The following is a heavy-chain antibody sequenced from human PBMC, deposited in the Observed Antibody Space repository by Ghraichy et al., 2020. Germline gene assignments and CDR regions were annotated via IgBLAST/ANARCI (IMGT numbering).Heavy chain of an antibody. J-gene: IGHJ4*02. CDR2: INPNSGGT. Sequence: ASVKVSCKASGYSFTGSFIHWVRQAPEQGLEWMGWINPNSGGTNFAQKFQGRVTMTRDTSISTAYMEVSRLRSDDTAVYYCARDYGTGGSYFFDYWGQGTLVTVSS. CDR3: ARDYGTGGSYFFDY. D-gene: IGHD2-15*01. CDR1: GYSFTGSF. V-gene: IGHV1-2*02.